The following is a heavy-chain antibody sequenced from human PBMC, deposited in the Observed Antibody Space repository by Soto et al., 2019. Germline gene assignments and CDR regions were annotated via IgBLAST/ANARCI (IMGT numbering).Heavy chain of an antibody. CDR1: GGTFSSYT. Sequence: SVKVSCKASGGTFSSYTISWVRQAPGQGLEWMGRIIPILGIANYAQKFQGRVTITADKSTSTAYMELSSLRSEDTAVYYCARDRAYSGYGLFDPWGQGTLVTVSS. CDR2: IIPILGIA. V-gene: IGHV1-69*04. CDR3: ARDRAYSGYGLFDP. D-gene: IGHD5-12*01. J-gene: IGHJ5*02.